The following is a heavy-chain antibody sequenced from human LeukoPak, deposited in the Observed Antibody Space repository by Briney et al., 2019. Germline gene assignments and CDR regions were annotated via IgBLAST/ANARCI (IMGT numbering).Heavy chain of an antibody. CDR3: AGRHCSDGGCYFAGADPFDY. D-gene: IGHD2-15*01. CDR1: GFTLSSYW. J-gene: IGHJ4*02. CDR2: ISYDGSNK. V-gene: IGHV3-30*03. Sequence: GGSLRLSCAASGFTLSSYWMSWVRQAPGKGLEWVAVISYDGSNKYYADSVKGRFTISRDNSKNTLYLQMNSLRAEDTAVYYCAGRHCSDGGCYFAGADPFDYWGQGTLVTVSS.